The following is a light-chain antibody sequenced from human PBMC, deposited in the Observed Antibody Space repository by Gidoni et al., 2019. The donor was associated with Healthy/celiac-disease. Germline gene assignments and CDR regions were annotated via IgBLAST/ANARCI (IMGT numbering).Light chain of an antibody. J-gene: IGKJ4*01. CDR1: QRVSSN. CDR2: GAS. Sequence: EIVMTQSPATLSVSPGERATLSCRASQRVSSNLAWYQQKPGQAPRLLIYGASTRATGIPARFSGSGSGTEFTLTISSLQSEDFAVYYCQQYNNWLLLTFGGXTKVEIK. V-gene: IGKV3-15*01. CDR3: QQYNNWLLLT.